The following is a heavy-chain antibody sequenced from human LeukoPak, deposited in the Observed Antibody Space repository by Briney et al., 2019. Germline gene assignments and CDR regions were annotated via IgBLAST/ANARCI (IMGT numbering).Heavy chain of an antibody. Sequence: PGGSLRLSCAASGLTFSSYATTWVRQAPGKGLEWVSGISGNGGTTYYADSVKGRFTISRDNSKNTLYLQMDSLRIEDTAVYYCAKGGRWDYYDSSHWGQGTMVTVSS. CDR3: AKGGRWDYYDSSH. CDR2: ISGNGGTT. CDR1: GLTFSSYA. D-gene: IGHD3-22*01. J-gene: IGHJ3*01. V-gene: IGHV3-23*01.